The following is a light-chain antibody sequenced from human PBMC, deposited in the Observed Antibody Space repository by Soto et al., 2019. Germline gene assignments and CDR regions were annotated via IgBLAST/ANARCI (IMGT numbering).Light chain of an antibody. V-gene: IGKV3-11*01. CDR3: QQRSNWPPTWT. Sequence: EIVLTQSPATLSLSPGERATLSCRASQSVSSYLAWYQQKPGQAPRLLSYDASNRATGIPARFSGSGSGTDFTLTISSLEPEDFAVYYCQQRSNWPPTWTFGQGTKVEIK. CDR2: DAS. CDR1: QSVSSY. J-gene: IGKJ1*01.